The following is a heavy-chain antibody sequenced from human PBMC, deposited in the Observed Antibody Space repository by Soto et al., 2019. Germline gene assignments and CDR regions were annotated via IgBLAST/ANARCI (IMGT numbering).Heavy chain of an antibody. Sequence: GGSLRLSCAASGFTFDDYAMHWVRQAPGKGLEWVSGISWNSGSIGYADSVKGRFTISRDNAKNSLYLQMNSLRAEDTAVYYCAKDSSGHGFDYWGQGTLVTVSS. CDR1: GFTFDDYA. CDR2: ISWNSGSI. V-gene: IGHV3-9*01. CDR3: AKDSSGHGFDY. J-gene: IGHJ4*02. D-gene: IGHD6-6*01.